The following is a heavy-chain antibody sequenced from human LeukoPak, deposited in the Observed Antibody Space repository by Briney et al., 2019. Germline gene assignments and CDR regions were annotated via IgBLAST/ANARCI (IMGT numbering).Heavy chain of an antibody. J-gene: IGHJ3*02. CDR2: IYYSGST. CDR3: AREGYTAAFDI. Sequence: PSETLSLTCAVYGGSFSGYYWSWIRQPPGKGLEWIGYIYYSGSTDYNPSLKSRVTISVDTSKNQFSLRLNSVTAADTAVYYCAREGYTAAFDIWGQGTMATVSS. V-gene: IGHV4-59*01. D-gene: IGHD5-12*01. CDR1: GGSFSGYY.